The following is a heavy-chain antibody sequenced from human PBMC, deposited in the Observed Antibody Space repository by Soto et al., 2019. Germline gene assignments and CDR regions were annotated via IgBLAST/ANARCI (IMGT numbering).Heavy chain of an antibody. J-gene: IGHJ4*02. CDR3: ARISYDSSGYYYPPSLLFDY. Sequence: QVTLKESGPVLVKPTETLTLTCTVSGFSLSNARMGVSWIRQPPGKALEWLAHIFSNDEKSYSTSLKSRLTISKDTSKSQVVLTMTNMDPVDTATYYCARISYDSSGYYYPPSLLFDYWGQGTLVTVSS. CDR2: IFSNDEK. CDR1: GFSLSNARMG. D-gene: IGHD3-22*01. V-gene: IGHV2-26*01.